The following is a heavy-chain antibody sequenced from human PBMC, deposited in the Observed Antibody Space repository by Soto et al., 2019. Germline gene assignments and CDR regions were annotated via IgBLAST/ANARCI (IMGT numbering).Heavy chain of an antibody. D-gene: IGHD4-17*01. CDR2: ISSRSSYI. V-gene: IGHV3-21*01. CDR1: GFTFSSYS. J-gene: IGHJ4*02. Sequence: EVQLVESGGGLVKPGGSMRLSCAASGFTFSSYSMNWVRQAPGKGLEWVSSISSRSSYIYYADSVKGRFTISRDNAKNSLELQMNSLRAEDTAVYYWARAGGYGDYIYWGQGTLVTVSS. CDR3: ARAGGYGDYIY.